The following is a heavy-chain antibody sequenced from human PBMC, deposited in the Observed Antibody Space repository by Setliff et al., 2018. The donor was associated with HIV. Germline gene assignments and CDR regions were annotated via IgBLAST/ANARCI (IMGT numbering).Heavy chain of an antibody. Sequence: ASVKVSCKASGYTFTSYGISWVRQAPGQGLEWMGWIFPFFGSANYAQKFQGRVTITADVSTSTIYMELSSLTSEDTAVYYCARGADGDYRYYMDVWGRGTTVTVSS. CDR2: IFPFFGSA. J-gene: IGHJ6*03. V-gene: IGHV1-69*13. CDR3: ARGADGDYRYYMDV. CDR1: GYTFTSYG. D-gene: IGHD4-17*01.